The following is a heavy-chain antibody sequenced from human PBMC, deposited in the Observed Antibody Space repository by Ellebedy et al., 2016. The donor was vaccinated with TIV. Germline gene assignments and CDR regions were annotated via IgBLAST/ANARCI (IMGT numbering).Heavy chain of an antibody. J-gene: IGHJ4*02. Sequence: MPSETLSLTCTVSGGSISITSYYWGWIRQPPGKGLEWIGSIYYDGSTYYNPSLKSRVTISKDPSKNQFSLKLTSVTAADPAVYYCARGSRYCSSTSCSGETDWGQGTPVTVSS. V-gene: IGHV4-39*01. CDR2: IYYDGST. CDR3: ARGSRYCSSTSCSGETD. CDR1: GGSISITSYY. D-gene: IGHD2-2*01.